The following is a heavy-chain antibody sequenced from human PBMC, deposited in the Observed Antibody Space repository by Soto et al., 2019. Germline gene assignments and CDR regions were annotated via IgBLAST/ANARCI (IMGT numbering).Heavy chain of an antibody. V-gene: IGHV3-30*18. CDR1: GFTFSSYG. J-gene: IGHJ3*02. Sequence: GGSLRLSCAASGFTFSSYGMHWVRQAPGKGLEWVAVISYDGSNKYYADSVKGRFTISRDNSKNTLYLQMNSLRAEDTAVYYCAKDLYYDSSGYYYPWAFDIWGQGTAVTVSS. CDR3: AKDLYYDSSGYYYPWAFDI. CDR2: ISYDGSNK. D-gene: IGHD3-22*01.